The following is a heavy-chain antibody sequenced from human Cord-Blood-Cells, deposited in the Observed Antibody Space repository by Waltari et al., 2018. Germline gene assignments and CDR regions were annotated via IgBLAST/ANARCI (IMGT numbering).Heavy chain of an antibody. V-gene: IGHV4-61*09. D-gene: IGHD1-7*01. CDR2: IYTSGRT. J-gene: IGHJ4*02. CDR1: GGSISSGSYY. Sequence: QVQLQESGPGLVKPSQTLSLTCTVSGGSISSGSYYWSWIRQPAGKGLEWIGYIYTSGRTNYTPSLKSRVTISLDTSKNQFSLKLSSVTAADTAVYYCARVYNWNYYFDYWGQGTLVTVSS. CDR3: ARVYNWNYYFDY.